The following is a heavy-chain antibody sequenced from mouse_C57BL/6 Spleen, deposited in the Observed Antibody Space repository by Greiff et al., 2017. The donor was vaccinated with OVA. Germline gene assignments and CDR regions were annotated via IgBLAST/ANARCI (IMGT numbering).Heavy chain of an antibody. J-gene: IGHJ1*03. Sequence: VQLQQSGPELMKPGASVKISCKASGYAFSSSWMNWVKQRPGKGLEWIGRIYPGDGDTNYNGKFKGKATLTADKSSSTAYMQLSSRTSEDSAVYFCARRGYYGSSYGYFDVWGTGTTVTVSS. D-gene: IGHD1-1*01. CDR3: ARRGYYGSSYGYFDV. CDR1: GYAFSSSW. V-gene: IGHV1-82*01. CDR2: IYPGDGDT.